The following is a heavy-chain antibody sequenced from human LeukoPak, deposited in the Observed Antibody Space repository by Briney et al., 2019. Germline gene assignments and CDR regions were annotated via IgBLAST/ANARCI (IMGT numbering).Heavy chain of an antibody. V-gene: IGHV5-51*01. CDR1: GYSFTSYW. D-gene: IGHD3-22*01. J-gene: IGHJ5*02. CDR3: ARQSGGGGYYYDSSGSLWFDP. CDR2: IYPGDSDT. Sequence: GESLKISCKGSGYSFTSYWIGWVRQMPGKGLEWMGIIYPGDSDTRYSPSFQGQVTISADKSISTAYLQWSSLKASDTAMYYCARQSGGGGYYYDSSGSLWFDPWGQGTLVTVPS.